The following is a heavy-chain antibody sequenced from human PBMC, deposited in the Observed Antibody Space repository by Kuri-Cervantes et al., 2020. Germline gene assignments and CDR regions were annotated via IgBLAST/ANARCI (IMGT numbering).Heavy chain of an antibody. CDR3: ARDMAENYYYYYGMDV. Sequence: GESLKISCAASGFTFSSYGMHWVRQAPGKGLEWVSSISSSSSYIYCADSVKGRFTISRDNAKNSLYLQMNSLRAEDTAVYYCARDMAENYYYYYGMDVWGQGTTVTVSS. D-gene: IGHD1-14*01. V-gene: IGHV3-21*01. J-gene: IGHJ6*02. CDR1: GFTFSSYG. CDR2: ISSSSSYI.